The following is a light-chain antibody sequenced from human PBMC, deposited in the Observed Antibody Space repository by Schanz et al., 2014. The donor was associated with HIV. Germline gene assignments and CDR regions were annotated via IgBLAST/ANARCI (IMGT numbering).Light chain of an antibody. Sequence: EIVLTQSPGTLSLSPGDRATLSCRASQSVSSSYLAWYQQKPGQAPRLLIFGASNRATGVPDRFIGSESGTEFTLTISSLQSEDFALYYCQQYDDWPLTFGGGTKVEIK. J-gene: IGKJ4*01. CDR2: GAS. V-gene: IGKV3-20*01. CDR1: QSVSSSY. CDR3: QQYDDWPLT.